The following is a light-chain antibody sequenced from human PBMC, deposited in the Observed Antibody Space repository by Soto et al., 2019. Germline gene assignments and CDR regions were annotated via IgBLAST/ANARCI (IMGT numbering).Light chain of an antibody. Sequence: IVLTQSPGTLSLSPGERATLSCRASQTVRNNYLAWYQQKPGQAPRLLIYDASSRATGIPDRFSGGGSGTDFTLTISRLEPEDCAVYYCQQFSSYPLTFGGGTKVDIK. CDR2: DAS. CDR3: QQFSSYPLT. V-gene: IGKV3-20*01. CDR1: QTVRNNY. J-gene: IGKJ4*01.